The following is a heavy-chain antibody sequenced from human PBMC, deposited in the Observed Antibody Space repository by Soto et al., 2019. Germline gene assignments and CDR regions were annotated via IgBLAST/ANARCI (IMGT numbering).Heavy chain of an antibody. D-gene: IGHD3-22*01. CDR1: GYTFTGYY. CDR2: INPNSGGT. Sequence: QVQLVQSGAEVKKPGASVKVSCKASGYTFTGYYMHWVRQAPGQGLEWMGWINPNSGGTNYAQKLQGRVTMTRDTSISTAYMELSRLRSDDTAVYYCARDTRDSSGYYDLGWFDPWGQGTLVTVSS. V-gene: IGHV1-2*02. CDR3: ARDTRDSSGYYDLGWFDP. J-gene: IGHJ5*02.